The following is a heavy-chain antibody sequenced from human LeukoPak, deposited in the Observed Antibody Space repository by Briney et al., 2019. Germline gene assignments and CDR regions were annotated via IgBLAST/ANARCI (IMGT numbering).Heavy chain of an antibody. V-gene: IGHV1-46*01. CDR3: ARGMGNTYDFDS. D-gene: IGHD5-12*01. Sequence: ASVKVSCKASGYSFTSYYMHWVRQAPGQGLEWMGTINPSGGSTSYAQKFQGRVTMTRDTSTSTVYMEVSSLRSEDTAIYYCARGMGNTYDFDSWGQGTLVTVSS. CDR2: INPSGGST. CDR1: GYSFTSYY. J-gene: IGHJ4*02.